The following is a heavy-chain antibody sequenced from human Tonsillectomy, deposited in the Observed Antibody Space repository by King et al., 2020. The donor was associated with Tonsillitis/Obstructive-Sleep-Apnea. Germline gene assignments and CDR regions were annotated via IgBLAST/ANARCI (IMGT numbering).Heavy chain of an antibody. D-gene: IGHD1-26*01. CDR1: GFTFSSYG. CDR3: ARSSGSYHFDS. CDR2: MWYDGSDT. Sequence: VQLVESGGGVVQPGRSLRLSCAASGFTFSSYGMHWVRQAPGMGLEWVAVMWYDGSDTYYADSVKGRFTISRDSSKHTLYLQMNGLRAEDTAVYYCARSSGSYHFDSWGQGTLVTVSS. J-gene: IGHJ4*02. V-gene: IGHV3-33*01.